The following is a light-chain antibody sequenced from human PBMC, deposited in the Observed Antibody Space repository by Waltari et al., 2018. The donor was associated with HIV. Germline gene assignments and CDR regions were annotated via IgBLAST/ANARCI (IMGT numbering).Light chain of an antibody. J-gene: IGKJ1*01. V-gene: IGKV4-1*01. CDR3: QQFYTTPPT. Sequence: DIVMTQSPDSLAVPLGERATINCKSSQSVLYTSNNKNYLAWYQQKPGQPPKLLIYWASTRVSGVPDRFSGRGSGTDFTLTIGGLQTEDVAVYYCQQFYTTPPTFGQGTKVEI. CDR1: QSVLYTSNNKNY. CDR2: WAS.